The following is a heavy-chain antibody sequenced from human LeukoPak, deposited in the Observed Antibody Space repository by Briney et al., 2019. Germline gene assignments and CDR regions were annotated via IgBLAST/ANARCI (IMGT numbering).Heavy chain of an antibody. CDR1: GGSISTYL. CDR3: ARTLSGSFYSDY. Sequence: SETLSLTCTVSGGSISTYLWSWIRQPPGTGREWIGYIYNSGNTNYNPSLKSRVSISVDRSKNQFSLKLSSVTAADTAVYYCARTLSGSFYSDYWGQGTLVTVSS. D-gene: IGHD3-10*01. J-gene: IGHJ4*02. V-gene: IGHV4-59*01. CDR2: IYNSGNT.